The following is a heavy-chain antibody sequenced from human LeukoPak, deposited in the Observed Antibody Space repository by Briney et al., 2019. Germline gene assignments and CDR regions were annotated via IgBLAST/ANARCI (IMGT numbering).Heavy chain of an antibody. CDR1: GGSFSGCY. D-gene: IGHD3-10*01. J-gene: IGHJ6*03. V-gene: IGHV4-34*01. Sequence: SETLSLTCAVYGGSFSGCYWSWIRQPPGKGLEWIGEINHSGSTNYNPSLKSRVTISVDTSKNQFSLKLSSVTAADTAVYYCARVVSAYYYGSEATYYYYYMDVWGKGTTVTVSS. CDR3: ARVVSAYYYGSEATYYYYYMDV. CDR2: INHSGST.